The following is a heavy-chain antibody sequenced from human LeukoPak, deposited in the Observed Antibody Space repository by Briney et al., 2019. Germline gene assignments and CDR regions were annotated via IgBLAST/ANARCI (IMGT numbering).Heavy chain of an antibody. V-gene: IGHV4-59*01. CDR3: ARGRVSSSTWYSTYYYFFYMDF. Sequence: SETLSLTCTVSDDSITMYYWTWIRQPPGKGLEWIGYVDHTGSTKFNPSLNGRVSISRDTSNNFFSLRLRSVTAADTAIYFCARGRVSSSTWYSTYYYFFYMDFWGKGTTVTVSS. CDR2: VDHTGST. J-gene: IGHJ6*03. CDR1: DDSITMYY. D-gene: IGHD4-11*01.